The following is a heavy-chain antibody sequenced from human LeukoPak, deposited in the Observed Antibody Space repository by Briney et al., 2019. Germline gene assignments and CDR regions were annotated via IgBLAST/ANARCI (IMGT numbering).Heavy chain of an antibody. V-gene: IGHV5-51*01. CDR1: GYRFPIYW. J-gene: IGHJ4*02. CDR3: ARLSGASWSNFDY. CDR2: IHPGDSDT. D-gene: IGHD3-10*01. Sequence: GESLKISCKGSGYRFPIYWFGWMRQMPGKGLEWMGIIHPGDSDTRYSPSFQGQVTISADKSIYTAHLQWSSLKASDTAMYYCARLSGASWSNFDYWGQGTLVTVSS.